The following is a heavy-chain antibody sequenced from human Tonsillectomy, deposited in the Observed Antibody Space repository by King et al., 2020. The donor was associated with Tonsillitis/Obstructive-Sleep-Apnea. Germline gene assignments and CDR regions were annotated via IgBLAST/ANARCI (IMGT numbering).Heavy chain of an antibody. CDR3: ARDAPEIVTVPGLDAFDV. CDR1: GYNFSRYA. Sequence: QLVQSGSELKKPGASVNVSCKASGYNFSRYALNWLRQAPGQGLEWMGWIHTNTGNPTYAQGFRGRFAFSLHTSVSTAYLQISSLKAEDTAVYYCARDAPEIVTVPGLDAFDVWGQGTMVTVSS. V-gene: IGHV7-4-1*02. D-gene: IGHD2/OR15-2a*01. CDR2: IHTNTGNP. J-gene: IGHJ3*01.